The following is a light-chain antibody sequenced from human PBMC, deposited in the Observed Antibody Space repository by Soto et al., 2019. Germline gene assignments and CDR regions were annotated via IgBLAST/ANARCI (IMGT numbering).Light chain of an antibody. Sequence: DIQMTQSPSSLSASVGDRVTITCRASQGISNYLAWYQQKPGKVPKLLIYAASTLQSGLPSRFSGSGSGTDFTLTSSSLQPEDVATYYCQKYNSAPPTFGGGTKVDIK. CDR2: AAS. CDR3: QKYNSAPPT. V-gene: IGKV1-27*01. CDR1: QGISNY. J-gene: IGKJ4*01.